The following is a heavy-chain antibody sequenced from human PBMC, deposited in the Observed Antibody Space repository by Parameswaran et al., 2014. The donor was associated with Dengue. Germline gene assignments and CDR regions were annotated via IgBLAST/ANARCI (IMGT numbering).Heavy chain of an antibody. J-gene: IGHJ6*02. CDR3: ARYCSSTSWYYYYYGMGV. CDR2: IYYSGST. D-gene: IGHD2-2*01. V-gene: IGHV4-39*01. Sequence: VRQAPGKGLEWIGSIYYSGSTYYNPSLRSRVTISVDTSKNQFSLKLSSVTAADTAVYYCARYCSSTSWYYYYYGMGVWGQGTTVTVSS.